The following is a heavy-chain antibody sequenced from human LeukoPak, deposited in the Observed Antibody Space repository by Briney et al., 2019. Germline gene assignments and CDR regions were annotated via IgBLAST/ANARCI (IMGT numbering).Heavy chain of an antibody. Sequence: PGRSLRLSCAASGFTFSNYGMHWVRQAPGKGLEWVAVISYDGSNKYYADSVKGRFTISRDNSKNTLYLQMNSLRAEDTAVYYCARTRQPTVTTTIPDYWGQGTLVTVSS. CDR2: ISYDGSNK. CDR1: GFTFSNYG. CDR3: ARTRQPTVTTTIPDY. V-gene: IGHV3-30*03. J-gene: IGHJ4*02. D-gene: IGHD4-17*01.